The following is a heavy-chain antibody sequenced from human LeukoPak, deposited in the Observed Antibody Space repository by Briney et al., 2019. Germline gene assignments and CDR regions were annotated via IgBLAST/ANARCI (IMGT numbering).Heavy chain of an antibody. Sequence: GESLKISCKGLGYSFSTYWNAWVRQRPGKGLEWMGIIYPGGSETRYDPSFQGQVTISADKSISTAYLQWSSLGASDTAMYYCARRGCNGGSCYAYWGQGTLVTVSS. CDR2: IYPGGSET. D-gene: IGHD2-15*01. V-gene: IGHV5-51*01. J-gene: IGHJ4*02. CDR3: ARRGCNGGSCYAY. CDR1: GYSFSTYW.